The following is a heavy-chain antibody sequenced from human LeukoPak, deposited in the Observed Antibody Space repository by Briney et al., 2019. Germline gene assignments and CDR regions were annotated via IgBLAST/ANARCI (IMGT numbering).Heavy chain of an antibody. D-gene: IGHD1-26*01. J-gene: IGHJ3*02. CDR2: IYPGDSDA. CDR3: ARPRGSGSSGDAFDI. CDR1: GYSFATYW. Sequence: GESLKISCKGSGYSFATYWIAWVRQMPGKGLEWMGIIYPGDSDARYSPPFHGQVTISADKSIATAYLQWSSLEASDTAMYFCARPRGSGSSGDAFDIWGQGTMVTVSS. V-gene: IGHV5-51*01.